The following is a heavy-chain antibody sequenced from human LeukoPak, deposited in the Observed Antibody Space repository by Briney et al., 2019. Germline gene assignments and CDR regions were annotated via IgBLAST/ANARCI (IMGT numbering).Heavy chain of an antibody. J-gene: IGHJ4*02. CDR1: GYSFTNHW. Sequence: PGESLKISCKGSGYSFTNHWIGWVRQMPGRGLEWMGIIYPGDSDTRYSPSFQGQVTISADKSISTAYLQWNSLKASDTAMYYCARLPQWGGTYHFDYWGQGTLLTVSS. CDR3: ARLPQWGGTYHFDY. CDR2: IYPGDSDT. D-gene: IGHD1-26*01. V-gene: IGHV5-51*01.